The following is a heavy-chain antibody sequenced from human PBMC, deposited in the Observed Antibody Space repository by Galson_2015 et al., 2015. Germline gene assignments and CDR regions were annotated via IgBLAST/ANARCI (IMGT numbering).Heavy chain of an antibody. Sequence: SVKVSCKASGYTFTDLSMHWVRQAPGKGLEWMGGIDTDDGETIYAQKFQGRVTMTKDTSTDTAYMELNSLRSEDTAVYYCTTVRGQQLPSFDIWGQGTMVTVSS. J-gene: IGHJ3*02. CDR1: GYTFTDLS. CDR2: IDTDDGET. CDR3: TTVRGQQLPSFDI. V-gene: IGHV1-24*01. D-gene: IGHD6-13*01.